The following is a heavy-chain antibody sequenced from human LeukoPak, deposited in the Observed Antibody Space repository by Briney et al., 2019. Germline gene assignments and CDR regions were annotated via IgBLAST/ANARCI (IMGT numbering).Heavy chain of an antibody. CDR3: ASLVGATGFDY. V-gene: IGHV3-53*01. CDR1: GFTVSSNY. J-gene: IGHJ4*02. Sequence: PGGSLRLSCAASGFTVSSNYMSWVRRAPGKGLEWVSVIYSGGSTYYADSVKGRFTISRDNSKNTLYLQMNSLRAEDTAVYYCASLVGATGFDYWGQGTLVTVSS. D-gene: IGHD1-26*01. CDR2: IYSGGST.